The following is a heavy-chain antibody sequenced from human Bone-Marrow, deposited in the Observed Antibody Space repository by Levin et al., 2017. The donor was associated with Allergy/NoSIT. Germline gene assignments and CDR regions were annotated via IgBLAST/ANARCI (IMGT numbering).Heavy chain of an antibody. D-gene: IGHD3-22*01. CDR3: ARRYYYDSRGYYGFDA. J-gene: IGHJ5*02. V-gene: IGHV4-30-4*01. Sequence: SQTLSLPCTVSGGSISSGDFYWSWIRQPPGKGLEWIGYIYYNGNTYYNPSLKGRVTTSLDTSKNQFSLNLRSVTAADTAVYYCARRYYYDSRGYYGFDAWGQGTLVIVSS. CDR2: IYYNGNT. CDR1: GGSISSGDFY.